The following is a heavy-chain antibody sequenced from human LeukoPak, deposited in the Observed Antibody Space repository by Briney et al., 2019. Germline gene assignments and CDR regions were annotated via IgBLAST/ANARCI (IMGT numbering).Heavy chain of an antibody. CDR3: TKGGARLHSYYFDY. V-gene: IGHV3-30*04. CDR2: LSYDGDNK. Sequence: GGSLRLSCAASGFTFSRYVMIWVRQAPGKGLQWVSTLSYDGDNKYYVDSVKGRFTISRDNSKNTLYLQMNSLRPEDTAVFYCTKGGARLHSYYFDYWGQGTLVTVSS. J-gene: IGHJ4*02. CDR1: GFTFSRYV. D-gene: IGHD1-26*01.